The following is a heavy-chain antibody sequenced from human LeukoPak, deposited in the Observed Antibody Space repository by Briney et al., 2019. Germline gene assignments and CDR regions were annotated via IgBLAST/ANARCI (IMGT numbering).Heavy chain of an antibody. Sequence: PSETLSLTSAVYGGSFSGYYWSWIRQAPGKGLEWIGEINHSGSTDQNPSLKSRVTISVDTSKNQFSLKLSSVTAADTAAYYCARGDYYYASGSYYKGPVDYWGQGTLVTVSS. CDR2: INHSGST. CDR1: GGSFSGYY. CDR3: ARGDYYYASGSYYKGPVDY. D-gene: IGHD3-10*01. V-gene: IGHV4-34*01. J-gene: IGHJ4*02.